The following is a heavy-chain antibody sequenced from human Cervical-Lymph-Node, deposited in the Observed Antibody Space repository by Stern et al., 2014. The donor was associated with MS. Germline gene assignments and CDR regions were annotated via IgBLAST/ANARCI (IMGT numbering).Heavy chain of an antibody. J-gene: IGHJ4*02. D-gene: IGHD6-13*01. CDR3: ARQDQRLVTFDN. CDR2: ISYDGTSI. Sequence: VQLVESGGRVVQPGRSLRLSCAASGIAFSGYAMHWVRQAPGKGLEWAAFISYDGTSIYYTDSVRGRFTISRDNSKTTLYLQLSSLRPEDTAVYYCARQDQRLVTFDNWGQGTLVTVSS. CDR1: GIAFSGYA. V-gene: IGHV3-30*04.